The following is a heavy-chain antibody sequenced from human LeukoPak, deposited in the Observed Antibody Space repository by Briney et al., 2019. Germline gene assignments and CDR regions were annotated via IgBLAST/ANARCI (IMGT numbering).Heavy chain of an antibody. CDR2: MNPNSGNT. CDR1: GYTFTSYD. D-gene: IGHD6-13*01. J-gene: IGHJ4*02. CDR3: ARGQGKQQRKVIDY. Sequence: ASVKVSCKASGYTFTSYDIHWVRQATGQGLEWMGWMNPNSGNTGYAQKFQGRVTMTRNTSISTAYMELSSLRSEDTAVYYCARGQGKQQRKVIDYWGQGTLVTVSS. V-gene: IGHV1-8*01.